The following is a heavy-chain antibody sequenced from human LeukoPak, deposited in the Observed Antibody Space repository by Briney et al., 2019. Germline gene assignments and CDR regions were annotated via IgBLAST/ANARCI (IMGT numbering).Heavy chain of an antibody. CDR3: ARKVAVAMDIDD. J-gene: IGHJ4*01. Sequence: GGSLRLSCAASGFTFKSYGMTWVRQVPGKGLEWVSSITGAGSSTKYADSVNGRFTISRDNSKNTVSRQMTELTAEDTAVYYCARKVAVAMDIDDWGQGTLVTVSS. D-gene: IGHD5-18*01. CDR1: GFTFKSYG. CDR2: ITGAGSST. V-gene: IGHV3-23*01.